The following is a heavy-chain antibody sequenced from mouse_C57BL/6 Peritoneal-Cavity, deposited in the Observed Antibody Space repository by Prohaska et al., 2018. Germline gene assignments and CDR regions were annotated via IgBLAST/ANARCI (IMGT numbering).Heavy chain of an antibody. Sequence: STWEAVTLSCKASGYTFTDHIMNWVKKRPGQGLEWIGRIYPESGETNYNQKFMGKATFSVDRSSSTVYMVLNSLTSEDPAVYYCGRGEYLDYWGQGTTLTVSS. CDR1: GYTFTDHI. CDR2: IYPESGET. V-gene: IGHV1-11*01. CDR3: GRGEYLDY. J-gene: IGHJ2*01.